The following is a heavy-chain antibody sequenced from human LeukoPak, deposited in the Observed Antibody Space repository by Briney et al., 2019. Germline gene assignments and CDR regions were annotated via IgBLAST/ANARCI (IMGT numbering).Heavy chain of an antibody. CDR3: AREFLGYYYYYMDV. V-gene: IGHV7-4-1*02. D-gene: IGHD1-26*01. CDR2: INTNTGNP. Sequence: ASVKVSCKASGYTFTSYAMNWVRQAPGQGLEWMGWINTNTGNPTYAQGFTGRFVFSLDTSVSTAYLQISSLKAEDTAVYYCAREFLGYYYYYMDVWGKGPTVTVSS. CDR1: GYTFTSYA. J-gene: IGHJ6*03.